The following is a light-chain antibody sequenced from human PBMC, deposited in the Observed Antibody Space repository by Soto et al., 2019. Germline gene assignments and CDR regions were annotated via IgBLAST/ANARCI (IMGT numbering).Light chain of an antibody. V-gene: IGLV2-14*01. CDR1: SSDVDGYNY. CDR2: DVS. J-gene: IGLJ2*01. CDR3: SSYTSSCILLV. Sequence: QSVLTQPASVSGSPGQSITISCTGTSSDVDGYNYVSWYQQHPGKAPKLMIYDVSNRPSEVSNRFSGSKSGNTASLTISGLQAEDEADYYCSSYTSSCILLVLGGTTKLTVL.